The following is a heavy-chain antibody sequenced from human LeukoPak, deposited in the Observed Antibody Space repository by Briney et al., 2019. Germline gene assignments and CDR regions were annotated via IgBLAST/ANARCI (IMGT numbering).Heavy chain of an antibody. CDR2: IYYSGST. J-gene: IGHJ4*02. Sequence: SETLSLTCTVSGGSISSYYWSWIRQPPGKGLEWIGYIYYSGSTNYNPSLKSRVTISVDTSKNQFSLKLSSVTAADTAVYYCARGERGYSSSFDYWGQGTLVTVSS. CDR3: ARGERGYSSSFDY. D-gene: IGHD6-6*01. CDR1: GGSISSYY. V-gene: IGHV4-59*01.